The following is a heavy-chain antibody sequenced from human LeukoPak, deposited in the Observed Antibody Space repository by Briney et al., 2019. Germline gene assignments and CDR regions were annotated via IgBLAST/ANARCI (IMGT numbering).Heavy chain of an antibody. D-gene: IGHD3-22*01. CDR1: GYTLTGYY. V-gene: IGHV1-2*02. CDR3: ARAHYDSSGYTY. J-gene: IGHJ4*02. Sequence: ASVKVSCKASGYTLTGYYMHWVRQAPGQGLEWMGWINPNSGGTNYAQKFQGRVTMTRDTSISTAYMELSRLRSDDTAVYYCARAHYDSSGYTYWGQGTLVTVSS. CDR2: INPNSGGT.